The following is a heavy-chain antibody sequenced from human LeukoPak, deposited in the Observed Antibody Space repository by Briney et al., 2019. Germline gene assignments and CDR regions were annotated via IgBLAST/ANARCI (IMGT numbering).Heavy chain of an antibody. CDR2: INHSGST. J-gene: IGHJ4*02. D-gene: IGHD3-9*01. V-gene: IGHV4-34*01. CDR1: GGCFSGYY. CDR3: ARRSYDILTGYPRLDY. Sequence: PSETLSLTCAVYGGCFSGYYWSWIRQPPGKGLEWIGEINHSGSTNYNPSLKSRVTISVDTSKNQFSLKLSSVTAADTAVYYCARRSYDILTGYPRLDYWGQGTLVTVSS.